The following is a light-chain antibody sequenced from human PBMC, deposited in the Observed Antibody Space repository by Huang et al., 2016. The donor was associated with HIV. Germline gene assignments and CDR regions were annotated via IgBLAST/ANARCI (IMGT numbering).Light chain of an antibody. CDR2: SAS. CDR3: QQYYSTPLT. CDR1: QGISNS. V-gene: IGKV1-NL1*01. J-gene: IGKJ4*01. Sequence: DIQMTQSPSSLSASVGDRVTITCRASQGISNSLAWYQQKPGKAPKLLLYSASRLESGVPARVSGGGSGTDDTLTISSLQPEDFATYYCQQYYSTPLTFGGGTKVEIK.